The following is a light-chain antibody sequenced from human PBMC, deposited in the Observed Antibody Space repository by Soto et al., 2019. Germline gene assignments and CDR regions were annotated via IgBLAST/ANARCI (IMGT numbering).Light chain of an antibody. J-gene: IGKJ1*01. CDR2: KAS. V-gene: IGKV1-5*03. CDR3: QHYNSYSAA. CDR1: QTISSW. Sequence: DIQMTQSPSTLSGSVGDRGTITCRASQTISSWLAWYQQKPGKAPKLLIYKASTLKSGVPSRFRGSGSGTEFTLTISSLQPDDFATYYCQHYNSYSAAFGQGTKVELK.